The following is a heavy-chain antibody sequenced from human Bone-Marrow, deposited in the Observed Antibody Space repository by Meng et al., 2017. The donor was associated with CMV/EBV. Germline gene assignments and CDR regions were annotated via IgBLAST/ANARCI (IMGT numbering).Heavy chain of an antibody. J-gene: IGHJ4*02. Sequence: SETLSLTCTVSGGSVSSGSYYWSWIRQPPGKGLEWIGYIYYSGSTNYNPSLKSRVTISIDTSKNQFSPRLSSVTAADTGVYYCASIYGSGIQHFDNCGQGTLVTVSS. CDR3: ASIYGSGIQHFDN. D-gene: IGHD3-10*01. V-gene: IGHV4-61*01. CDR1: GGSVSSGSYY. CDR2: IYYSGST.